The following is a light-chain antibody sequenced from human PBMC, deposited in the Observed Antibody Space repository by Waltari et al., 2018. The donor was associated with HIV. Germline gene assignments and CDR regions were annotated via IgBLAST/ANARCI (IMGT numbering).Light chain of an antibody. CDR1: DSDIGGSNY. J-gene: IGLJ2*01. CDR3: AAFTGTSTL. CDR2: EVS. V-gene: IGLV2-14*03. Sequence: QSALTQPASVAGSPGQSITISCTRPDSDIGGSNYVSWFQQHAGKAPKLIIYEVSRRPSGISDRFSGSRSGDTASLTISALQTEDEADYHCAAFTGTSTLFGGGTKLTVL.